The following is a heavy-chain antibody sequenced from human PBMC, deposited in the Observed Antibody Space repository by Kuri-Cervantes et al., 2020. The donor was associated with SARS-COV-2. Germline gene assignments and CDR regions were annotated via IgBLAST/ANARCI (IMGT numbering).Heavy chain of an antibody. J-gene: IGHJ3*02. Sequence: SQTLSLTCAVSGVSVRDSRFFWGWIRKPPGKGLEWIGSIYYLVSTTYNPSLKSRVTLSVETSKNQFSLKLSSVTAADTAVYYCARGGDAFDIWGQGTMVTVSS. CDR3: ARGGDAFDI. CDR2: IYYLVST. V-gene: IGHV4-39*01. CDR1: GVSVRDSRFF. D-gene: IGHD1-26*01.